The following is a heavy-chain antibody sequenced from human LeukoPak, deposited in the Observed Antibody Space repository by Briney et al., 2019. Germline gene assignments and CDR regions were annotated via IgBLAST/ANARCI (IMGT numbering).Heavy chain of an antibody. D-gene: IGHD3-3*01. V-gene: IGHV3-23*01. CDR1: GFTFSSYA. CDR3: AKPSPPYFDFWSGYSAFDY. J-gene: IGHJ4*02. Sequence: GGSLRLSXAASGFTFSSYAMSWVRQAPGKGVEWVSAISGSGGSTYYADSVKGRFTISRDNSKNTLYLQMNSLRAEDTAVYYCAKPSPPYFDFWSGYSAFDYWGQGTLVTVSS. CDR2: ISGSGGST.